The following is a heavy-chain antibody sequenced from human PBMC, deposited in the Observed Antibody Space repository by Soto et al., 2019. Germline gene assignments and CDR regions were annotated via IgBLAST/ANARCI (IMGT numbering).Heavy chain of an antibody. Sequence: GGSLRLSCAASGFTFSNYAMSWVRQAPGKGLEWVSGIGGSGGSTYYADSVKGRFTISRDNSKNTLSLQMNSLRAEDTAIYYCAKSRSTYSGSYYFDYWGQGTLVTVSS. CDR2: IGGSGGST. D-gene: IGHD1-26*01. V-gene: IGHV3-23*01. CDR1: GFTFSNYA. CDR3: AKSRSTYSGSYYFDY. J-gene: IGHJ4*02.